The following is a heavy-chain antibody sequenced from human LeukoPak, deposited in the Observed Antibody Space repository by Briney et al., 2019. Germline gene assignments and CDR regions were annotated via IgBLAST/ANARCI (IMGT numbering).Heavy chain of an antibody. CDR2: ISAYNRDT. J-gene: IGHJ4*02. D-gene: IGHD6-19*01. Sequence: ASVNVSCKTSGYTFTKYGVTWVRQAPGQGLEWMGWISAYNRDTNYAQILQGRVTMTTDTSATTVYMELRSLTSDDTAVYYCARDSAVAGSFDYWGQGTLVTVSS. V-gene: IGHV1-18*01. CDR3: ARDSAVAGSFDY. CDR1: GYTFTKYG.